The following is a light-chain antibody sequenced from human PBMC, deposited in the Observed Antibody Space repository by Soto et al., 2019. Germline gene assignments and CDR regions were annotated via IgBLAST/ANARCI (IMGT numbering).Light chain of an antibody. Sequence: DIQMTQSPSSLSASVGDRVTITCRASQGIDTYLAWYQQKPGQVPKLLIYDAFTLQSGVPSRFSGSRSGTDFTLTISSLQPDELATYFCQKYTRAPCTFGPGTKVDIK. CDR2: DAF. V-gene: IGKV1-27*01. J-gene: IGKJ3*01. CDR1: QGIDTY. CDR3: QKYTRAPCT.